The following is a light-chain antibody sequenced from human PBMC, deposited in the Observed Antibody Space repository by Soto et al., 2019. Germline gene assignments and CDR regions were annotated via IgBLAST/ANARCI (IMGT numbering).Light chain of an antibody. J-gene: IGKJ5*01. CDR1: QSISSN. CDR3: QFYGSSPIT. Sequence: VMTQSPATLSVSPGERATLSCRASQSISSNLAWYQQKPGQSPRLLIYGVYSRATGTPDRFSGSGSGTDFTLTISSLEPEDSAVYYCQFYGSSPITFGQGTRLDIK. V-gene: IGKV3-20*01. CDR2: GVY.